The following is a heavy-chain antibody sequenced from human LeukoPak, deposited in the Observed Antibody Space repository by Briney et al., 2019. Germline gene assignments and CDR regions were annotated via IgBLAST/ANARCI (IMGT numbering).Heavy chain of an antibody. CDR1: GYTFTGYY. D-gene: IGHD3-22*01. V-gene: IGHV1-2*02. Sequence: ASLKVSCKASGYTFTGYYMHWVRQAPGQGLEWMGWINPNSGGTNYAQKFQGGVTITRDTSISTAYMELSRLRSDDTAVYYCWYYYDSSNAVVNAFDIWGQGTMVTVSS. CDR2: INPNSGGT. J-gene: IGHJ3*02. CDR3: WYYYDSSNAVVNAFDI.